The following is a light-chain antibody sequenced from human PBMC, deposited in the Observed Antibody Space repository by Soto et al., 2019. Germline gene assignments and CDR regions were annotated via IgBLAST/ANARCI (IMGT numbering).Light chain of an antibody. J-gene: IGKJ2*02. CDR3: QQFDSVPCT. V-gene: IGKV1-33*01. CDR1: QDITNY. Sequence: IQMTQSPSSLSASVGDRVTITCQASQDITNYLIWYQQNPGKAPKLLISDASSLGTGVSSRFSGSGSVTHFTLTISSLQPEDIATSYCQQFDSVPCTFGQGTKLEIK. CDR2: DAS.